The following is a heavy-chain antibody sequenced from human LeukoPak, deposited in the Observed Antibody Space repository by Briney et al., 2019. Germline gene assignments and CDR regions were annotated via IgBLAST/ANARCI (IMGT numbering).Heavy chain of an antibody. V-gene: IGHV1-2*02. CDR1: GYTFADYY. CDR2: ANPVSGGT. D-gene: IGHD1-26*01. CDR3: ASLGATTLSYFGMDV. J-gene: IGHJ6*02. Sequence: ASVKVSCKASGYTFADYYMHWVRRAPGQGLEWMGWANPVSGGTYYAQRFLGRVTMTRDSSISTVYMELSRLQSDDTAVYHCASLGATTLSYFGMDVWGQGTTVTVSS.